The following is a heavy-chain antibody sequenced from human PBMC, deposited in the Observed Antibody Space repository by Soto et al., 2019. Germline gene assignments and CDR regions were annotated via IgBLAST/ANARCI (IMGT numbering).Heavy chain of an antibody. J-gene: IGHJ4*02. V-gene: IGHV5-51*01. CDR1: GYTFTNYW. D-gene: IGHD2-2*03. Sequence: GDSLKISCKASGYTFTNYWIAWVRQVPGEGLEWMGFIFPSDSVTRYSPSFQGQVTISVDKSVDTTYLQWGSLKASDTAMYYCVRGMDRNSAGFWGLGTMVTVSS. CDR3: VRGMDRNSAGF. CDR2: IFPSDSVT.